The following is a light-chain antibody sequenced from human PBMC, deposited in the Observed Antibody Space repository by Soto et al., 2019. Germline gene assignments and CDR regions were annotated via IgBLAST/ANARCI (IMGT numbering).Light chain of an antibody. Sequence: EIVFTQSPATLSVSPGGRATLSCRASQSVSSNLAWYQQKPGQAPRLLIYGASTRATGIPARFSGSGSGTEFTLTISSLQSEDFAVYYCQQYNNWPQTFGQGTKVDIK. V-gene: IGKV3-15*01. CDR2: GAS. CDR3: QQYNNWPQT. J-gene: IGKJ1*01. CDR1: QSVSSN.